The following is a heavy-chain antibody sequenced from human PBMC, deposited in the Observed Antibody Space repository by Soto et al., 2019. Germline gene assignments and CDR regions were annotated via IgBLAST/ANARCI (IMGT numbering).Heavy chain of an antibody. CDR1: GGSISSSSYY. D-gene: IGHD3-9*01. CDR2: IYYSGST. J-gene: IGHJ5*02. Sequence: SETLSLTCTVSGGSISSSSYYWGWIRQPPGKGLEWIGSIYYSGSTYYNPSLKSRVTISVDTSKNQFSLKLSSVTAADTAVYYCARHGHILTGYYILLNWFDPWGQGTLVTVSS. CDR3: ARHGHILTGYYILLNWFDP. V-gene: IGHV4-39*01.